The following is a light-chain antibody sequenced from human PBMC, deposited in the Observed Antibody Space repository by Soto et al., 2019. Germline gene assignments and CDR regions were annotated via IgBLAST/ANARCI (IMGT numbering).Light chain of an antibody. V-gene: IGLV4-69*01. CDR1: SGHSSYA. Sequence: QSVLTQSPSASASLGASVKLTCTLSSGHSSYAIAWHQQQPEKGPRYLMNLNIDGSHSKGDGIPDRFSGSRSGAERYLTISSLQSEDEADYYCQTWVTGIVVFGGGTKLTVL. CDR3: QTWVTGIVV. J-gene: IGLJ2*01. CDR2: LNIDGSH.